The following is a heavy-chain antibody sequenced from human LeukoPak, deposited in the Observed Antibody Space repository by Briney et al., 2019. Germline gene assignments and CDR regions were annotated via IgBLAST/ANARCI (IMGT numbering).Heavy chain of an antibody. D-gene: IGHD5-12*01. J-gene: IGHJ4*02. Sequence: GSLRLSCAASGFTFSNYWMSWVRQAPGKGLEWIGSIYYSGSTYYNPSLKSRVTISVDTSKNQFSLKLSSVTAADTAVYYCARHRPWWLPDYWGQGTLVTVSS. CDR1: GFTFSNYW. V-gene: IGHV4-39*01. CDR2: IYYSGST. CDR3: ARHRPWWLPDY.